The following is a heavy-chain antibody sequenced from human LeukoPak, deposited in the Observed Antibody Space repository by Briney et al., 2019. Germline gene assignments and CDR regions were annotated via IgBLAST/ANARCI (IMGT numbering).Heavy chain of an antibody. J-gene: IGHJ4*02. CDR1: GGSITGYY. CDR3: AQGSDARY. D-gene: IGHD3-10*01. Sequence: SETLSLTCSVSGGSITGYYWSWIRQPAGKGLEWIGRIYTSGSTNYNPSLKSRVTMSVDTSKNQFSLNLSSVTAADTAVYYCAQGSDARYWGQGTLVTVSS. CDR2: IYTSGST. V-gene: IGHV4-4*07.